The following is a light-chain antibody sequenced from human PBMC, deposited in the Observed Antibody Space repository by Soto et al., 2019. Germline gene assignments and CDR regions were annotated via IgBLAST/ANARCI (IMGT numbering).Light chain of an antibody. Sequence: DIPMTQSPSTLSASVGDRVTITCRASQSISHWLAWFQQKPGKAPNLLIYGVSNVESGVPSRFSGSGSGTEFTLTISNLQPDDFATYYCQQYGDYSWTFGQGTKVE. CDR3: QQYGDYSWT. CDR2: GVS. J-gene: IGKJ1*01. CDR1: QSISHW. V-gene: IGKV1-5*03.